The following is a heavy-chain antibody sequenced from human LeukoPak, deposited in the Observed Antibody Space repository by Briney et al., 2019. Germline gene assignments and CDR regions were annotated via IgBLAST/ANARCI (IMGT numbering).Heavy chain of an antibody. Sequence: GGSLRLSCAASGFTVSSNYMSWVRQAPGKGLEWVSVIYSGGSTYYADSVKGRFTISRDNSKNTLYLQMNSLRAEDTAVYYCARWRDGYNPQSDYWGQGTLVTVSS. CDR2: IYSGGST. CDR3: ARWRDGYNPQSDY. V-gene: IGHV3-66*01. D-gene: IGHD5-24*01. CDR1: GFTVSSNY. J-gene: IGHJ4*02.